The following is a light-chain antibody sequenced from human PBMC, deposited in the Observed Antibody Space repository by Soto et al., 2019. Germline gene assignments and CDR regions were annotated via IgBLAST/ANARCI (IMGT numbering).Light chain of an antibody. Sequence: EKVMTQSPATLSVSPGERATLSCRASQNVKTSLVWYQQKPGQAPRLLIYDAFTMPTGIPSRFSGSGSGTEFTLTISSLQSEDFAVYYCQQYDEWPLTFGGGTKVEIK. V-gene: IGKV3-15*01. J-gene: IGKJ4*02. CDR3: QQYDEWPLT. CDR1: QNVKTS. CDR2: DAF.